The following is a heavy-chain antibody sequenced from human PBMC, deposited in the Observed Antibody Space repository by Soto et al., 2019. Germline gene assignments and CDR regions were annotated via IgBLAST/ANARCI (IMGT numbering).Heavy chain of an antibody. CDR2: IYYSGST. J-gene: IGHJ4*02. CDR1: GGSISSSSYY. CDR3: ARGSMGDILTGYHFDY. Sequence: SETLSLTCTVSGGSISSSSYYWGWIRQPPGKGLEWIGSIYYSGSTYYNPSLKSRVTISVDTSKNQFSLKLSSVTAADTAVYYCARGSMGDILTGYHFDYWGQGTLVTVS. D-gene: IGHD3-9*01. V-gene: IGHV4-39*01.